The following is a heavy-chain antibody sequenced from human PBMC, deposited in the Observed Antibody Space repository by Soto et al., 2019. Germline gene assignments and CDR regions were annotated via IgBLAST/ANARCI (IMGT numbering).Heavy chain of an antibody. CDR1: GGSISSYY. CDR3: ARGYCSSTSCYWGRNWFDP. Sequence: PSETLSLTCTVSGGSISSYYWSWIRQPPGKGLEWIGYIYYSGSTNYNPSLKSRVTISVDTSKNQFSLKLSSVTAADTAVYYCARGYCSSTSCYWGRNWFDPWGQGTLVTVSS. CDR2: IYYSGST. V-gene: IGHV4-59*01. D-gene: IGHD2-2*01. J-gene: IGHJ5*02.